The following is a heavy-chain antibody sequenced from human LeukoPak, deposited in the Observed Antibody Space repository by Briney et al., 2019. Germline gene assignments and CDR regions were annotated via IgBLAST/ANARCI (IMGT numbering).Heavy chain of an antibody. CDR3: ARGRGWLQLTYFDY. J-gene: IGHJ4*02. Sequence: SETLSLTCAVYGGSFSGHYWTWIRQPLPWGLEWIGEINHSGSTNYNPSLKSRVTISVDTSKNQFSLKLSSVTAADTAVYYCARGRGWLQLTYFDYWGQGTLVTVSS. V-gene: IGHV4-34*01. D-gene: IGHD5-24*01. CDR1: GGSFSGHY. CDR2: INHSGST.